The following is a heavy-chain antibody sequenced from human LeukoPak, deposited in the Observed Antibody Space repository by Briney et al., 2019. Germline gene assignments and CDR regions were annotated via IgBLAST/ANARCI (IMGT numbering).Heavy chain of an antibody. D-gene: IGHD1-26*01. CDR2: IYTGGNT. J-gene: IGHJ4*02. Sequence: SETLSLTCTVSGDSLSSGSFYWSWIRQPAGKGLEWIGRIYTGGNTHYNPSRQSRVAISIDTSKNQFSLKLNSVNAADTAMYYCAKWERLNRVFFWGQGTLVAVSS. CDR3: AKWERLNRVFF. CDR1: GDSLSSGSFY. V-gene: IGHV4-61*02.